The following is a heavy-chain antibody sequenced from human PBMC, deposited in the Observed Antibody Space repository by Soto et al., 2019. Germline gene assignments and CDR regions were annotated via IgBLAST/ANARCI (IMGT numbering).Heavy chain of an antibody. J-gene: IGHJ6*02. CDR2: IYYSGST. D-gene: IGHD3-10*01. CDR1: GGSFSGYY. CDR3: ARGPRGTMVRGVITHYYGMDV. Sequence: PSETLSLTCAVYGGSFSGYYWSWIRQPPGKGLEWIGYIYYSGSTNYNPSLKSRVTISVDTSKNQFSLKLSSVTAADTAVYYCARGPRGTMVRGVITHYYGMDVWGQGTTVTVSS. V-gene: IGHV4-34*01.